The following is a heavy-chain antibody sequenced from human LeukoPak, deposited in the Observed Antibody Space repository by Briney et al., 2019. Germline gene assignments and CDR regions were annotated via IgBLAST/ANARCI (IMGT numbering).Heavy chain of an antibody. CDR2: IYWDDVK. CDR1: GFSLSASGVG. V-gene: IGHV2-5*02. J-gene: IGHJ4*02. CDR3: AHSEKQWLSTGGHFDY. Sequence: SGPTLVNPTQTLTLTCTFSGFSLSASGVGVGWIRQPPVKALEWLALIYWDDVKRYSPSLKSRLTITKDTSKTQVVLTMTNMDPVDTATYYCAHSEKQWLSTGGHFDYWGQGTLVTVSS. D-gene: IGHD6-19*01.